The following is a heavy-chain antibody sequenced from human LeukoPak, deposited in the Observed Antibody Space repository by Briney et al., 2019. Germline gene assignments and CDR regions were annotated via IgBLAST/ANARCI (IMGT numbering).Heavy chain of an antibody. V-gene: IGHV4-61*02. CDR2: IYTSGST. CDR1: GGSISSGSYY. CDR3: ARVWWELRGFDY. D-gene: IGHD1-26*01. J-gene: IGHJ4*02. Sequence: SQTLSLTCTVSGGSISSGSYYWSWIRQPAGKGLEWIGRIYTSGSTNYNPSLKRRVTISVDTSKNQFSLKLSSVTAADTAVYYCARVWWELRGFDYWGQGTLVTVSS.